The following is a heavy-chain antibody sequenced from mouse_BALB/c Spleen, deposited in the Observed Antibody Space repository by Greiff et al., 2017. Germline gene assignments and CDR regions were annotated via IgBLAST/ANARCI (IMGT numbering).Heavy chain of an antibody. CDR1: GFAFSSYD. J-gene: IGHJ4*01. CDR2: ISSGGGST. CDR3: ARVTGYAMDY. Sequence: EVMLVESGGGLVKPGGSLKLSCAASGFAFSSYDMSWVRQTPEKRLEWVAYISSGGGSTYYPDTVKGRFTISRDNAKNTLYLQMSSLKSEDTAMYYCARVTGYAMDYWGQGTSVTVSS. V-gene: IGHV5-12-1*01. D-gene: IGHD4-1*01.